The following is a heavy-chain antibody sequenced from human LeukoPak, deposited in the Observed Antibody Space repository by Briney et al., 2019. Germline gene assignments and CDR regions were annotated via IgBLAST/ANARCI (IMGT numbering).Heavy chain of an antibody. J-gene: IGHJ4*02. V-gene: IGHV3-30*18. CDR1: GFTFSSYG. CDR3: AKEWFGEYGY. CDR2: ISYDGSNK. D-gene: IGHD3-10*01. Sequence: GGSLRLSCAASGFTFSSYGMPWVRQAPGKGLEWVAVISYDGSNKYYADSVKGRFTISRDNSKNTLYLQMNSLRAEDTAVYYCAKEWFGEYGYWGQGTLVTVSS.